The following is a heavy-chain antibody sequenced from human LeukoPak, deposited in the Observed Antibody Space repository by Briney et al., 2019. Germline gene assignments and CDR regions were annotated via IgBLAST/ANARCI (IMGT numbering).Heavy chain of an antibody. D-gene: IGHD4-17*01. CDR3: ARAGYGDYYYGMDV. CDR1: GYTLTSYG. CDR2: ISAYNGNT. V-gene: IGHV1-18*01. J-gene: IGHJ6*02. Sequence: ASVKVSCKASGYTLTSYGISWVRQAPGQGLEWMGWISAYNGNTNYAQKLQGRVTMTTDTSTSTVYMELSSLRSEDTAAYYCARAGYGDYYYGMDVWGQGTTVTVSS.